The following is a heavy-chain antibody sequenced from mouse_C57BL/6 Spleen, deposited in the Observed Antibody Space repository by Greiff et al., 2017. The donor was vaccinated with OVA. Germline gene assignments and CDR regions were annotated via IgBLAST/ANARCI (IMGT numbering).Heavy chain of an antibody. CDR3: EWEDSSGPYYFDY. J-gene: IGHJ2*01. Sequence: QVQLQESGAELMKPGASVKLSCKATGYTFTGYWIEWVKQRPGHGLEWIGEILPGSGSTNYNEKFKGKATFTADTSSNTAYMQLSSLTTEDSAIYSGEWEDSSGPYYFDYWGQGTTLTVSS. CDR1: GYTFTGYW. V-gene: IGHV1-9*01. CDR2: ILPGSGST. D-gene: IGHD3-2*02.